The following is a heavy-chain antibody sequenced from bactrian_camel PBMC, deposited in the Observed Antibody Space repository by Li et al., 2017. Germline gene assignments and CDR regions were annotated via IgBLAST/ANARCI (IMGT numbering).Heavy chain of an antibody. CDR1: VFTFSSYD. Sequence: VQLVESGGGLVRPGGSLRLSCAASVFTFSSYDMSWVRQAPGKGLEWVSGIDTGGGTTFYAGSMKDRFTITRDNDKNTVYLQMKSMKPEDTAVYYCASSRMDWVLGFAHWGQGTQVTVS. J-gene: IGHJ4*01. V-gene: IGHV3S40*01. CDR2: IDTGGGTT. CDR3: ASSRMDWVLGFAH. D-gene: IGHD1*01.